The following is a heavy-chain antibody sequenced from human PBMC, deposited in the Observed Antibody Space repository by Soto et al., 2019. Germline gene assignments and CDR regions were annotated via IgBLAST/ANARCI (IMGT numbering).Heavy chain of an antibody. V-gene: IGHV1-46*01. J-gene: IGHJ3*02. CDR1: GYTFTSYY. Sequence: ASVKVSCKASGYTFTSYYMHWVRQAPGQGLEWMGIINPSGGSTSYAQKFQGRVTMTRDTSTSTVYMELSSLRSEDTAVYYCAREVGVTTPGSPDAFDIWGPGTMLTVSS. CDR3: AREVGVTTPGSPDAFDI. D-gene: IGHD1-26*01. CDR2: INPSGGST.